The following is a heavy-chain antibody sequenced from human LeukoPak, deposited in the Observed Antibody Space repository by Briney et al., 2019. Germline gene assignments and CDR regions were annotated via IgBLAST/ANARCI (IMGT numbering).Heavy chain of an antibody. J-gene: IGHJ4*02. D-gene: IGHD6-19*01. CDR1: GFTFSSYA. Sequence: RPGGSLRLSCAASGFTFSSYAMSWVRQAPGKGLEWVSAISGSGGSTYYADSVKGRFTISRDNSKNTLYLQMNSLRAEDTAVYYCAKDPAYSSGRLYYFDYWGQGTLVTVSS. V-gene: IGHV3-23*01. CDR2: ISGSGGST. CDR3: AKDPAYSSGRLYYFDY.